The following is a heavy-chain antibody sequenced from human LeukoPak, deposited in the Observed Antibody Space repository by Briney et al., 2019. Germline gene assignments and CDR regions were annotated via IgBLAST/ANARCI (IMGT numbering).Heavy chain of an antibody. Sequence: TSETLSLTCAVYGGSFSGYYWSWIRQSPGKGVEWIGEINHSGSTNYNPSLKSRVTISVDTSKNQFSLKLSSVTAADTAVYYCARGRGDGYNLLHYYYYMDVWGKGTTVTVSS. J-gene: IGHJ6*03. V-gene: IGHV4-34*01. CDR3: ARGRGDGYNLLHYYYYMDV. D-gene: IGHD5-24*01. CDR1: GGSFSGYY. CDR2: INHSGST.